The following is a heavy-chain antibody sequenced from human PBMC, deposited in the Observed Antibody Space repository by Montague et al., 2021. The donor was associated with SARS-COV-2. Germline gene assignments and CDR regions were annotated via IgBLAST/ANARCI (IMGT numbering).Heavy chain of an antibody. D-gene: IGHD3-9*01. J-gene: IGHJ4*02. Sequence: SETLSLICTVSGDSISNYYWSWIRQPPGKGLEWLGYIYYSGSTNYNPSLKSRVTISVDTSKNQFSLRLSSVTAADTAVYYCARLPYILPGYAYFDFWGQGSLVIVSS. CDR2: IYYSGST. CDR3: ARLPYILPGYAYFDF. V-gene: IGHV4-59*08. CDR1: GDSISNYY.